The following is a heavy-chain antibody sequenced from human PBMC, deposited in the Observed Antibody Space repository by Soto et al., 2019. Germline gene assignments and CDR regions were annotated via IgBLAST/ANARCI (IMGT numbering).Heavy chain of an antibody. Sequence: VGSRSLSYAASGFIFNSYGMNWVRQAPGKGLEWISYISGSGDHTYYAQSVQGRFTISRDNSKDTLSVQMNSLRAEDTAVYFCAKSVNDYSTYYFNYWGQGILVTVSS. CDR3: AKSVNDYSTYYFNY. J-gene: IGHJ4*02. V-gene: IGHV3-23*01. CDR2: ISGSGDHT. CDR1: GFIFNSYG. D-gene: IGHD4-4*01.